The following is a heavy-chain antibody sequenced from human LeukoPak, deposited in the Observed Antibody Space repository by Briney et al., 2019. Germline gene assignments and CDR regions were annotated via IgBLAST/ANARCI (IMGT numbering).Heavy chain of an antibody. J-gene: IGHJ4*02. CDR1: GFTFSSYE. Sequence: PGGSLRLSCATSGFTFSSYEMNWVRQAPGKGLEWVSYTSSSGSTRYYADSVKGRFTISRGNAKNSLYLQMNSLRAEDTAVYYCARAGISTTGTYGAYFDYWGQGTLVTVSS. D-gene: IGHD1-1*01. CDR3: ARAGISTTGTYGAYFDY. V-gene: IGHV3-48*03. CDR2: TSSSGSTR.